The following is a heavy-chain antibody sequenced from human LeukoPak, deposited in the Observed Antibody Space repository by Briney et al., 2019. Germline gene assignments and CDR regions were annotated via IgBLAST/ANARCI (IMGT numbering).Heavy chain of an antibody. D-gene: IGHD5-18*01. J-gene: IGHJ4*02. Sequence: GSLRLSCAASGFTFSSYSMNWVRQPPGKGLEWIGSIYHSGSSYYNPSLKSRVTISVDTSKNQFSLKLSSVTAAHTAVYYCARQRGYSYGYLDYWGQGTLVTVSS. CDR2: IYHSGSS. V-gene: IGHV4-39*01. CDR3: ARQRGYSYGYLDY. CDR1: GFTFSSYSMN.